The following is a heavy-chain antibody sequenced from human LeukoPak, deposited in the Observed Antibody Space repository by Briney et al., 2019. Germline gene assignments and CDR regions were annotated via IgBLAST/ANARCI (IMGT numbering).Heavy chain of an antibody. CDR3: AKGATIAAGGTYFDY. CDR1: GFTFSSYA. Sequence: GGSLRLSCAASGFTFSSYAMSWVRQAPGKGLEWVSGISGSGGTTYYADSVKGRFTISRDNSKNTLYLQMNCLRAEDTAVYYCAKGATIAAGGTYFDYWGQGTLVTVSS. V-gene: IGHV3-23*01. J-gene: IGHJ4*02. D-gene: IGHD6-13*01. CDR2: ISGSGGTT.